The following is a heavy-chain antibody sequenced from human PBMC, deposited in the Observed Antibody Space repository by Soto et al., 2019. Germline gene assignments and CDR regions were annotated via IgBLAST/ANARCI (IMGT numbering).Heavy chain of an antibody. J-gene: IGHJ4*02. CDR2: IWYDGSNK. D-gene: IGHD3-16*02. CDR1: GFTFSSYG. V-gene: IGHV3-33*01. CDR3: ARGVYDYIWGSYRPNFDY. Sequence: QVQLVESGGGVVQPGRSLRLSCAASGFTFSSYGMHWVRQAPGKGLEWVAVIWYDGSNKYYADSVKSRFTISRDNSKNTLYLQMNSLRAEDTAVYYCARGVYDYIWGSYRPNFDYWGQGTLVTVSS.